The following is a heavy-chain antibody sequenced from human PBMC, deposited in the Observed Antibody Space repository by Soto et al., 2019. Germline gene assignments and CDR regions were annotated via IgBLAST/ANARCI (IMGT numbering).Heavy chain of an antibody. V-gene: IGHV4-61*01. Sequence: SENVSLTCTVSGGSVSSGSYYWAWIRQSPGEGLESIGYVSNSGTTTYNPSLKNRVTLSVDASKSQFYLKLSSVTAADTAVYYCARVPDYWGQGTLVTVSS. CDR3: ARVPDY. CDR1: GGSVSSGSYY. J-gene: IGHJ4*02. CDR2: VSNSGTT.